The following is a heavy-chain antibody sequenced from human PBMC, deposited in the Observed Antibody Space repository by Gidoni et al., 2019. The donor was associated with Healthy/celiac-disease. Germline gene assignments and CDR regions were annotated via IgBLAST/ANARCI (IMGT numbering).Heavy chain of an antibody. Sequence: QVQLVESGGGVVQPGRSLRLSCAASGFTFSSYGMHWVRQAPGKGLGWVAVIWYDGSNKYYADSVKGRFTISRDNSKNTLYLQMNSLRAEDTAVYYCARDLVVPAAMYGMDVWGQGTTVTVSS. CDR2: IWYDGSNK. V-gene: IGHV3-33*01. CDR1: GFTFSSYG. D-gene: IGHD2-2*01. CDR3: ARDLVVPAAMYGMDV. J-gene: IGHJ6*02.